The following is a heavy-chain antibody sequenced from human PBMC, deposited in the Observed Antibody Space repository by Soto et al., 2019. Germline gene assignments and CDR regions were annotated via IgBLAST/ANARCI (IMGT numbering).Heavy chain of an antibody. CDR2: INYDATEK. V-gene: IGHV3-7*04. Sequence: EVQLVESGGGLVQPGGSLRLSCATFGFRFDDAHMTWVRLAPGEGLEWVANINYDATEKEYVDSVKGRFTISRDNTQSSVFLQMSSRRADDTPVYYCAWGKGWLRFTSPSHWGQGTTVTVSS. J-gene: IGHJ4*02. D-gene: IGHD5-12*01. CDR3: AWGKGWLRFTSPSH. CDR1: GFRFDDAH.